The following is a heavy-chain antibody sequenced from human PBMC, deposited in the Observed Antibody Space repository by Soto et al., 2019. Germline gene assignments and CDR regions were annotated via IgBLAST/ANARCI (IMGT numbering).Heavy chain of an antibody. J-gene: IGHJ5*02. V-gene: IGHV4-34*01. Sequence: SETLSLTCAVYGGSFSGYYWSWIRQPPGKGLEWIGEINHSGSTNYNPSLKSRVTISVDTSKNQFSLKLSSVTAADTAVYYCAGGDRRGLWCSSTSCFPWGQGTLVTVSS. D-gene: IGHD2-2*01. CDR3: AGGDRRGLWCSSTSCFP. CDR2: INHSGST. CDR1: GGSFSGYY.